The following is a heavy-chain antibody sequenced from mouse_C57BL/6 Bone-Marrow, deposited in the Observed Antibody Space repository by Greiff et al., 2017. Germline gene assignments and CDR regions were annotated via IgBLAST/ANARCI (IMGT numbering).Heavy chain of an antibody. J-gene: IGHJ3*01. CDR2: IYPETGGT. V-gene: IGHV1-15*01. Sequence: VQLQQSGAELVRPGASVTLSCKASGYTFTDYEMHWVKQTPVHGLEWIGAIYPETGGTAYNQKFKGKAILTADKSSSTACMELRRLTSADSAVYYCTRSYYDISYDAYWGQGTLVTVSA. CDR3: TRSYYDISYDAY. D-gene: IGHD1-1*01. CDR1: GYTFTDYE.